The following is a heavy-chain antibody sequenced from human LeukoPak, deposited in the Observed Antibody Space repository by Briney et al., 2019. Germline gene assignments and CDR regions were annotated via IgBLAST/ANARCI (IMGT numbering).Heavy chain of an antibody. Sequence: GGSLRLSCAASGFTFSSYGMHRVRQAPGKGLEWVAVTWYDGSNKYYADSVKGRFTISRDNSKNTLYLQMNSLRAEDTAVYYCARGLRSPATVPDYWGQGTLVTVSS. V-gene: IGHV3-33*01. CDR2: TWYDGSNK. CDR1: GFTFSSYG. D-gene: IGHD3-3*01. J-gene: IGHJ4*02. CDR3: ARGLRSPATVPDY.